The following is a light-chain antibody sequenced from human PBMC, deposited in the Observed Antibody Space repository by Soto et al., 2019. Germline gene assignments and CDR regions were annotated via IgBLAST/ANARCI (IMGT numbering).Light chain of an antibody. J-gene: IGLJ1*01. Sequence: QSVLTQRASMSGSPGQSITISCTGTSSDVGGYKYVSWYQQHPGKAPKLMIYDIRNRPSGVSNRFSGSKSGNTASLTISGLQAEDEADYYCSSYTSSSTRVFGIGTKLTVL. V-gene: IGLV2-14*03. CDR2: DIR. CDR3: SSYTSSSTRV. CDR1: SSDVGGYKY.